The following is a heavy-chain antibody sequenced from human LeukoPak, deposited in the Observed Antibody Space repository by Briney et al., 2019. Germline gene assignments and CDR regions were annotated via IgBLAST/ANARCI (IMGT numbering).Heavy chain of an antibody. V-gene: IGHV3-21*04. CDR2: INSDSTNI. Sequence: GGSLRLSCVASGFTFDHYRMNWVRQAPGKGLEWVSSINSDSTNIYYTDSVKGRFTVSRDNAKNSLYLQMNSLRSEDTAVYYCARLAYYYGSGSYLPNYYYYGMDVWGQGTTVTVSS. J-gene: IGHJ6*02. CDR3: ARLAYYYGSGSYLPNYYYYGMDV. CDR1: GFTFDHYR. D-gene: IGHD3-10*01.